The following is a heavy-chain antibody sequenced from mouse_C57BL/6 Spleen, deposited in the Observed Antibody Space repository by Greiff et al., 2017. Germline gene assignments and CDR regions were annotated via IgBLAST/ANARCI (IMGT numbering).Heavy chain of an antibody. J-gene: IGHJ2*01. CDR2: INPNNGGT. D-gene: IGHD1-1*01. V-gene: IGHV1-22*01. Sequence: EVQLQQSGPELVKPGASVKMSCKASGYTFTDYNMHWVKQSHGKSLEWIGYINPNNGGTSYNQKFKGKATLTVNKSSSTAYMELRSLTSEASAVYYCARTDDYGSPYFDYWGQGTTLTVSS. CDR1: GYTFTDYN. CDR3: ARTDDYGSPYFDY.